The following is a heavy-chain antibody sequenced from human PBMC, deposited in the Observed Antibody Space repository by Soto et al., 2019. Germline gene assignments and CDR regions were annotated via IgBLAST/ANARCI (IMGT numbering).Heavy chain of an antibody. D-gene: IGHD4-17*01. CDR1: GGSISTDSHY. Sequence: QLQLQESAPGLVKPSDTLSLTCTVSGGSISTDSHYWGWIRQPPGKGLEWIGSVYYAGSTYKNPSLHSRVTISVDTSKNHFSLKLNSVTAADTAVYYGARRTNYGDYSFDYWGQGTLVTVSS. CDR3: ARRTNYGDYSFDY. J-gene: IGHJ4*02. CDR2: VYYAGST. V-gene: IGHV4-39*02.